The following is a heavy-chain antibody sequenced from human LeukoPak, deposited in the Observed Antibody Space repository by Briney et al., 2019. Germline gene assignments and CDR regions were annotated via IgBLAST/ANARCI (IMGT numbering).Heavy chain of an antibody. J-gene: IGHJ6*03. Sequence: SETLSPTCTVSGGSISSSSYYWGWIRQPPGKGLEWIGSIYYSGSTYYNPSLKSRVTISVDTSKNQFSLKLSSVTAADTAVYYCARHASYDFWSGSYYYYYYMDVWGKGTTVTVSS. CDR3: ARHASYDFWSGSYYYYYYMDV. D-gene: IGHD3-3*01. CDR1: GGSISSSSYY. CDR2: IYYSGST. V-gene: IGHV4-39*01.